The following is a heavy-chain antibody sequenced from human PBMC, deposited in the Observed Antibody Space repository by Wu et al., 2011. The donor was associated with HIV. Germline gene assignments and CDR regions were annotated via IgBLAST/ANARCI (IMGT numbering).Heavy chain of an antibody. V-gene: IGHV1-69*05. J-gene: IGHJ3*02. CDR2: IIPLSGTA. D-gene: IGHD2-15*01. CDR1: GGTFSRYA. Sequence: QVQLVQSGAEVKKPGSSVKVSCKASGGTFSRYAISWVRQAPGHGLEWMGEIIPLSGTAKYAQKFRGRVTITTDDSTSTGYMELTSLRSEDTAVYYCASQNPDLVVVVAATHAPDAFDIWGQGTMVTVS. CDR3: ASQNPDLVVVVAATHAPDAFDI.